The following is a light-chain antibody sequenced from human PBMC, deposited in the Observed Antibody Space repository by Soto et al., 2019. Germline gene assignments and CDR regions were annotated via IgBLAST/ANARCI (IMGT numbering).Light chain of an antibody. CDR3: QQYGSSPIT. Sequence: EIVLTQSPGTLSLSPGERATLSCRASQSVSSSYLAWYQQKPGQAPRLLIYGASSRATGIPDRFSGSGSGTDFTLTFSRLEPEDFALYYSQQYGSSPITFGQGTRLEIK. J-gene: IGKJ5*01. V-gene: IGKV3-20*01. CDR1: QSVSSSY. CDR2: GAS.